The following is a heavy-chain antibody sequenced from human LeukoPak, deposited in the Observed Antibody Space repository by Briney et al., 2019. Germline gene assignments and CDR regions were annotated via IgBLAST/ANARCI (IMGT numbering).Heavy chain of an antibody. CDR3: ARGYCSSTSCYRQVGY. Sequence: SETLSLTCTVSGGSISSYYWSWIRQPPGKGLEWIGYIYYSGSTNYNPSLKSRVTISVDTSKNQFSLKLSSVTAADTAVYYCARGYCSSTSCYRQVGYWGQGTLATVSS. CDR2: IYYSGST. D-gene: IGHD2-2*02. V-gene: IGHV4-59*01. J-gene: IGHJ4*02. CDR1: GGSISSYY.